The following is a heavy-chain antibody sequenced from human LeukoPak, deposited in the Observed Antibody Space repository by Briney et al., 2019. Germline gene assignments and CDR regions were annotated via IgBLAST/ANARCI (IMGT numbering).Heavy chain of an antibody. CDR2: IYYSGST. CDR1: GGSISSSSYY. Sequence: PSQTLSLTCTVSGGSISSSSYYWGWIRQPPGNGLEWIGSIYYSGSTYYNPSLKSRVTISVDTSKNQFSLKLSSVTAAGTAVYYCARVSVYSSSWYTSNWFDPWGQGTLVTVSS. CDR3: ARVSVYSSSWYTSNWFDP. V-gene: IGHV4-39*07. J-gene: IGHJ5*02. D-gene: IGHD6-13*01.